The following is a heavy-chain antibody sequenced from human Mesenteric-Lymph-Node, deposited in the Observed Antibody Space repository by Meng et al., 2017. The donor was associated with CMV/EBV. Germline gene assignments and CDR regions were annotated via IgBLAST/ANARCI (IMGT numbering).Heavy chain of an antibody. CDR3: ARTYGSGSYYLDY. D-gene: IGHD3-10*01. J-gene: IGHJ4*02. CDR1: GGSFSGYY. Sequence: AVYGGSFSGYYWGWIRQPPGKGLEWIGEINHSGSTNYNPSLKSRVTISVDTSKNQFSLKLSSVTAADTAVYYCARTYGSGSYYLDYWGQGTLVTVSS. CDR2: INHSGST. V-gene: IGHV4-34*01.